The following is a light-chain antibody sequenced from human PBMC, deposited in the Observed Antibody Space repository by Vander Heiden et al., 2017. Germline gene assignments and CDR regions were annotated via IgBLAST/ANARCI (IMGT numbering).Light chain of an antibody. CDR3: CSYAGTSTWV. Sequence: QSALTQPASVSGSPGQSITISCTGTSSDVGNYNLVSWFQQYPGKAPKLMICEVNKRPSGISHRFSGSKSGNTASLTISGLQAEDEANYYCCSYAGTSTWVFGEGTKLTVL. CDR2: EVN. CDR1: SSDVGNYNL. J-gene: IGLJ3*02. V-gene: IGLV2-23*02.